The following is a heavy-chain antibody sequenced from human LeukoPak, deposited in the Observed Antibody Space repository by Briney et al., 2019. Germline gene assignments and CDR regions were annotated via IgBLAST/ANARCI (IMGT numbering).Heavy chain of an antibody. V-gene: IGHV3-23*01. CDR2: ISNSGGTT. J-gene: IGHJ3*02. CDR3: AKDLPYCGGDCYYDAFDI. CDR1: GFTFSSYA. Sequence: GGSLRLPCAASGFTFSSYAMSWVRQAPGKGLEWVSTISNSGGTTYYADSVKGRFTISRDNSKNTLYLQMNSLRAEDTAVYYCAKDLPYCGGDCYYDAFDIWGQGTMVTVSS. D-gene: IGHD2-21*01.